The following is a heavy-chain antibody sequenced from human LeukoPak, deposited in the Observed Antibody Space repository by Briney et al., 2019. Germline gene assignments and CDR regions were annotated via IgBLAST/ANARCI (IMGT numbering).Heavy chain of an antibody. Sequence: PSETLSLTCTVSGGSISSYYWSWIRQPPRKGLEWIGYIYYSGSTNYNPSLKSRVTISVDTSKNQFSLKLSSVTAADTAVYYCARHGNLAYCGGDCYSFDYWGQGTLVTVSS. CDR2: IYYSGST. V-gene: IGHV4-59*08. CDR3: ARHGNLAYCGGDCYSFDY. J-gene: IGHJ4*02. D-gene: IGHD2-21*02. CDR1: GGSISSYY.